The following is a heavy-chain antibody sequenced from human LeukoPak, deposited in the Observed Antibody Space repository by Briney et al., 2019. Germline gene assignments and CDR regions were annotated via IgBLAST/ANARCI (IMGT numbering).Heavy chain of an antibody. D-gene: IGHD3-10*01. CDR1: GFTFSSYW. Sequence: GGSLRLSCAASGFTFSSYWMSWVRQAPGKGLEWVANIKQDGSEKYYVDSVKGRFTISRDNAKNSLYLQMNSLRAEDMAVYYCARLMVRGVFYYYYYMDVWGKGTTVTISS. J-gene: IGHJ6*03. V-gene: IGHV3-7*01. CDR3: ARLMVRGVFYYYYYMDV. CDR2: IKQDGSEK.